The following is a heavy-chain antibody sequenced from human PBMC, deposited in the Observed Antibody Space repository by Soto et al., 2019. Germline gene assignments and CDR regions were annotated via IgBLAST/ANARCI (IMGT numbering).Heavy chain of an antibody. CDR1: GITFGSRA. J-gene: IGHJ6*02. D-gene: IGHD6-6*01. CDR3: AKDADSSSSDYGMDV. CDR2: ITDTGGDA. V-gene: IGHV3-23*01. Sequence: AGSLRLSCVASGITFGSRAMSWVRQAPGEGLEWVSTITDTGGDAKYADSVRGRFTTSRDNSKKTLYLQMSSPRADDSAVYFCAKDADSSSSDYGMDVWGQGTTVTVSS.